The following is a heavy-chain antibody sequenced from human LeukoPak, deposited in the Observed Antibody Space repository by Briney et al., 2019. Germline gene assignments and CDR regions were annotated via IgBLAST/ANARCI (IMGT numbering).Heavy chain of an antibody. CDR2: IGTGDDT. D-gene: IGHD2-2*01. J-gene: IGHJ6*02. V-gene: IGHV3-13*01. Sequence: GGSLRLSCAASGFTFSTYDMHWVRQVTGKGLEWVSAIGTGDDTYYLGSVKGRFTISRENAKNVLYLQMSSLRAEDTAVYYCARDGIVVVPAAPGRHYYYGMDVWGQGTTVTVSS. CDR3: ARDGIVVVPAAPGRHYYYGMDV. CDR1: GFTFSTYD.